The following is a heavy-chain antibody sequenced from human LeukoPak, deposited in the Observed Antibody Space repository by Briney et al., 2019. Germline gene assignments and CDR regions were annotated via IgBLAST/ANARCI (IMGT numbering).Heavy chain of an antibody. CDR3: ARGYYDRSGSSNPFDS. D-gene: IGHD3-22*01. Sequence: SETLSLTCTVSGDSISSSYWSWIQQPPGKRLEWVGYVHYTGKTNYNPSLNNRATISVDMSKNQFSLTLTSVTVADTAMYYCARGYYDRSGSSNPFDSWGQGTLVTVSA. CDR2: VHYTGKT. J-gene: IGHJ4*02. CDR1: GDSISSSY. V-gene: IGHV4-59*01.